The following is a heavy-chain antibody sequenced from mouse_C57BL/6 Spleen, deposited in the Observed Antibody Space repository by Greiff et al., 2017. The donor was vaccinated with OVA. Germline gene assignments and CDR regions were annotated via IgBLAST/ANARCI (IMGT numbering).Heavy chain of an antibody. J-gene: IGHJ2*01. CDR3: AREEREYYFDY. Sequence: QVQLMESGAELAKPGASVKLSCTASGYTFTSYWMHWVKQRPGQGLEWIGYINPSSGYTKYNQKFKDKATLTADKSTSTAYMQLSSLTYEDSAVYDCAREEREYYFDYWGQGTTLTVSS. CDR2: INPSSGYT. CDR1: GYTFTSYW. V-gene: IGHV1-7*01.